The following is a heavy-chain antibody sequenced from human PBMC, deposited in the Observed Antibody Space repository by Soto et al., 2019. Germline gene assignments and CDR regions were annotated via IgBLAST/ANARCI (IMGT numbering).Heavy chain of an antibody. CDR2: INHSGST. CDR1: GGSFCGYY. V-gene: IGHV4-34*01. J-gene: IGHJ4*02. D-gene: IGHD3-16*01. CDR3: AGGRPFDY. Sequence: HSETLSLSCAVYGGSFCGYYWSWIRQPPGKGLEWIGEINHSGSTNYNPSLKSRVTISVDTSKNQFSLKLSSVTAADTAVYYCAGGRPFDYWGQGTLVTVSS.